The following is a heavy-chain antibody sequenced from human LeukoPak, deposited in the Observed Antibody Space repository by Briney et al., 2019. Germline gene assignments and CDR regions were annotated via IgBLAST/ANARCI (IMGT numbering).Heavy chain of an antibody. J-gene: IGHJ4*02. CDR1: GFTFSSDC. V-gene: IGHV3-23*01. D-gene: IGHD3-10*01. CDR2: VSVSGGST. CDR3: AKDQRSYDAYYFDY. Sequence: GGSLRLSCAASGFTFSSDCTSCVSQAPGGGLEWLSDVSVSGGSTYYADSVKGRYTTSRDNSKNTLYLQMNSLRAEDTAVYYCAKDQRSYDAYYFDYWGQGTLVTVSS.